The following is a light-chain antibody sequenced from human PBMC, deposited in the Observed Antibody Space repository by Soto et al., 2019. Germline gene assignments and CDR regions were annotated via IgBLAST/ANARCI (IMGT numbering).Light chain of an antibody. CDR1: SSDVGGYNY. V-gene: IGLV2-11*01. J-gene: IGLJ1*01. Sequence: QSALTQPRSVSGSPGQSVTISCTGTSSDVGGYNYVSWYQQYPGKAPKLMIYDVSKRPSGVPDRFSGSKSGNKASLTISGLQAEDEADYYCYSYAGSYTFYVFGTGTKVTVL. CDR2: DVS. CDR3: YSYAGSYTFYV.